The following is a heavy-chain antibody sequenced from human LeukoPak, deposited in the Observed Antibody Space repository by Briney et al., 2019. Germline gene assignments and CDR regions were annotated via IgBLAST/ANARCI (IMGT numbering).Heavy chain of an antibody. CDR1: GFTFSSYW. CDR3: ARVRDGYFDY. V-gene: IGHV3-30-3*01. D-gene: IGHD5-24*01. J-gene: IGHJ4*02. CDR2: ISYDGSNK. Sequence: GGSLRLSCAASGFTFSSYWMHWVRQAPGKGLEWVAVISYDGSNKYYADSVKGRFTISRDSARNSLYLQMNSLRAEDTAVYYCARVRDGYFDYWGQGTLVTVSS.